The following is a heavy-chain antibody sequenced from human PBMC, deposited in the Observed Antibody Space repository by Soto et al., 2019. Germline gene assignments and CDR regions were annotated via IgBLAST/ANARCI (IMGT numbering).Heavy chain of an antibody. Sequence: EVQLLESGGGLVQPGGSLRLSCAASGFTFSSYAMSWVRQAPGKGLEWVSAISGSGGSTYYADSVKGRFTISRDNSKNTLYLQMNRLRAEDTAVYYGAKAGGFGGYWYFDLWGRGTLVTVSS. V-gene: IGHV3-23*01. CDR3: AKAGGFGGYWYFDL. CDR2: ISGSGGST. J-gene: IGHJ2*01. CDR1: GFTFSSYA. D-gene: IGHD3-10*01.